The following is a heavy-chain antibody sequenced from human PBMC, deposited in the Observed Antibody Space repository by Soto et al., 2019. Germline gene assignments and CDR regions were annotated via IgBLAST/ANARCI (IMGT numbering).Heavy chain of an antibody. CDR3: AKDTMAAANLAPGSDYYYCYGMDV. CDR1: GFTFDDYT. D-gene: IGHD6-25*01. J-gene: IGHJ6*02. V-gene: IGHV3-43*01. Sequence: GGSLRLSCAASGFTFDDYTMHWVRQAPGKGLEWVSLISWDGGSTYYADSVKGRFTISRDNSKNSLYLQMNSLRTEDTALYYCAKDTMAAANLAPGSDYYYCYGMDVWGQGTTVTVSS. CDR2: ISWDGGST.